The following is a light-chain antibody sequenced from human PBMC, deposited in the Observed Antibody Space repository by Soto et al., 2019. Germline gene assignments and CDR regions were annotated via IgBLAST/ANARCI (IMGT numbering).Light chain of an antibody. CDR2: DAS. V-gene: IGKV1-5*02. CDR3: QQYSVYWT. J-gene: IGKJ1*01. Sequence: DIQMTQSPSSLSSSLVDIVTIIFRASQSVSTRLAWYQQKPGKAPKVLIYDASSWAGGVPSRFTGSGSGTEFTLTINSLQPDDFATYYCQQYSVYWTFGQGTKVDIK. CDR1: QSVSTR.